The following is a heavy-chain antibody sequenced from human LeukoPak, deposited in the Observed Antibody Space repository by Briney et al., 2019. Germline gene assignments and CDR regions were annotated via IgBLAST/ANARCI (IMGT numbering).Heavy chain of an antibody. CDR2: IYYSGST. Sequence: PSETLSLTCTVSGGSISSGGYYWTWIRQHPGKGLEWIGYIYYSGSTYHNPSLKSRVTISVDTSKNQFSLKLSSVTAADTAVYYCARGIRGYSYGFVRPALYYFDYWGQGTLVTVSS. D-gene: IGHD5-18*01. V-gene: IGHV4-31*02. CDR1: GGSISSGGYY. J-gene: IGHJ4*02. CDR3: ARGIRGYSYGFVRPALYYFDY.